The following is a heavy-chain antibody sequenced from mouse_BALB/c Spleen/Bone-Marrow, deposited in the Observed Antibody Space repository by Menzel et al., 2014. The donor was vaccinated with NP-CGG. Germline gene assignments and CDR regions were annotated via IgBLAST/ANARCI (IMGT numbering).Heavy chain of an antibody. D-gene: IGHD2-10*02. CDR1: GSSLTTYD. J-gene: IGHJ4*01. V-gene: IGHV2-6*02. CDR2: IWSDGNT. Sequence: QVQLKESGPGLVAPSQSLSITCTVSGSSLTTYDVHWVRQPPGKGLEWLVVIWSDGNTTYNSALKSRLNISKDNSKSQVFLKMNSLQTDDTAIYYCARNPYGNYAMDYWGQGTSVTVSS. CDR3: ARNPYGNYAMDY.